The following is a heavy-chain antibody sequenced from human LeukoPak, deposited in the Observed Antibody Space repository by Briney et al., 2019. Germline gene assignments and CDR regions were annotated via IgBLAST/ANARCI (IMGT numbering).Heavy chain of an antibody. D-gene: IGHD5-12*01. V-gene: IGHV3-21*01. CDR1: GFTFSSYW. CDR2: ISSSSSYI. CDR3: ARGSGYEYDAFDI. Sequence: GGSLRLSCAASGFTFSSYWMHWVRQAPGKGLVWVSSISSSSSYIYYADSVKGRFTISRDNAKNSLYLQMNSLRAEDTAVYYCARGSGYEYDAFDIWGQGTMVTVSS. J-gene: IGHJ3*02.